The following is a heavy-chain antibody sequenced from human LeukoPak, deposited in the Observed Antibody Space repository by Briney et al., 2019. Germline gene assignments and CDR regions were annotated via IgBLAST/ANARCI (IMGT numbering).Heavy chain of an antibody. D-gene: IGHD6-19*01. V-gene: IGHV3-9*01. Sequence: PGGSLRLSCAASGFTFDDYAMHWVRQAPGKGLEWVSGISWNSGSIGYADSVKGRFTISRDNAKNSLYLQMNSLRAEDTALYYCAKDRMWQWLDGAYFDYWGQGTLVTVSS. CDR3: AKDRMWQWLDGAYFDY. CDR2: ISWNSGSI. CDR1: GFTFDDYA. J-gene: IGHJ4*02.